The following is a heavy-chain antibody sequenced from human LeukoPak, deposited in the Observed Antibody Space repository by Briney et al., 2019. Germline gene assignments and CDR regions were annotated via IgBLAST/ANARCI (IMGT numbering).Heavy chain of an antibody. Sequence: SESLSLTCAVSGGSLGSTHWWTWVRHPPGKGLGWSGEIFHSGTTLYNPPLKSRVTISIAKSNQQFFLQLSSVTSAHTTRSYLAREEWLLRGGDHDAFDIWGQGTMVTVCS. CDR1: GGSLGSTHW. CDR3: AREEWLLRGGDHDAFDI. CDR2: IFHSGTT. V-gene: IGHV4-4*02. D-gene: IGHD6-19*01. J-gene: IGHJ3*02.